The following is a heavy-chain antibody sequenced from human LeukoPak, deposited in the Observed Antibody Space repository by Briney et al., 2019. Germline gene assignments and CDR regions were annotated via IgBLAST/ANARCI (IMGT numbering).Heavy chain of an antibody. J-gene: IGHJ5*02. V-gene: IGHV3-30*02. Sequence: PGGSLRLSCAASGFTFSSYGMHWVRQAPGKGLEWVAFIRYDGSNKYYADSVKGRFTISRDNSKNTLYLQMNSLRAEDTAVYYCAKDPYDFWSGYTWNWFVPWGQGTLVTVSS. CDR1: GFTFSSYG. CDR3: AKDPYDFWSGYTWNWFVP. CDR2: IRYDGSNK. D-gene: IGHD3-3*01.